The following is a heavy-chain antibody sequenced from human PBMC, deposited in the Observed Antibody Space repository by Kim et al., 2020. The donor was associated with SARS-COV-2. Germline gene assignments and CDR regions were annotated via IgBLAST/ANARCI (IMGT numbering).Heavy chain of an antibody. CDR2: INAGNGNT. D-gene: IGHD6-19*01. J-gene: IGHJ4*02. V-gene: IGHV1-3*01. CDR1: GYTFTSYA. Sequence: ASVKVSCKAYGYTFTSYAMHWVRQAPGQRLEWMGWINAGNGNTKYSQKFQGRVTITRDTSASTAYMELSSLRSEDTAVYYCARDRAAGHFDYWGQGTLVTVSS. CDR3: ARDRAAGHFDY.